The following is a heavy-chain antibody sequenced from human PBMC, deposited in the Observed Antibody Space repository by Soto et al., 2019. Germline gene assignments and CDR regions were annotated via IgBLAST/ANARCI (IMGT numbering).Heavy chain of an antibody. J-gene: IGHJ4*02. CDR2: ISGSGRDT. Sequence: GGSLRLSCAASGFTFSSYDISWVRQAPGKGLEWVSSISGSGRDTYYADSVKGRFTISRDNSKNTLYLQMSSLRADDTAVYYCAKRGSGSQFDYWGQGTLVTVSS. V-gene: IGHV3-23*01. CDR3: AKRGSGSQFDY. D-gene: IGHD1-26*01. CDR1: GFTFSSYD.